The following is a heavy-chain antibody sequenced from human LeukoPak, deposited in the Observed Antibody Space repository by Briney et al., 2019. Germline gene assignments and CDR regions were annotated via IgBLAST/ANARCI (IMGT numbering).Heavy chain of an antibody. CDR2: IIPIFGTA. J-gene: IGHJ5*02. Sequence: ASVKVSCKASGSIFSSYAISWVRQAPGQGLEWMGGIIPIFGTANYAQKFQGRVTITADESTSTAYMELSSLRSEDTAVYYCARVRHYDLNWFDPWGQGTLVTVSS. V-gene: IGHV1-69*13. CDR3: ARVRHYDLNWFDP. CDR1: GSIFSSYA. D-gene: IGHD3-3*01.